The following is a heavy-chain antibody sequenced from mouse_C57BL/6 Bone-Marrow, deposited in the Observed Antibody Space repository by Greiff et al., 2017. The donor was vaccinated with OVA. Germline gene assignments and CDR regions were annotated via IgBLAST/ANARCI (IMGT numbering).Heavy chain of an antibody. D-gene: IGHD1-1*01. Sequence: VQLVESGAKLVRPGTSVKMSCKASGYTFTNYWIGWAKQRPGHGLEWIGDIYPGGGYTNYNEKFKGKATLTADKSSSTAYMQFSSLTSEDSAIYYCARVLYYYGSSPYYYAMDYWGQGTSVTVSS. CDR3: ARVLYYYGSSPYYYAMDY. CDR2: IYPGGGYT. J-gene: IGHJ4*01. V-gene: IGHV1-63*01. CDR1: GYTFTNYW.